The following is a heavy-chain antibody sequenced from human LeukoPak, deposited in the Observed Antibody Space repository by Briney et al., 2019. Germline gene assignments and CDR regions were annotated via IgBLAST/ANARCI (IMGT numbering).Heavy chain of an antibody. CDR1: GYTFTNYG. J-gene: IGHJ5*02. Sequence: ASVKVSCKASGYTFTNYGISWVRQAPGQGLEWMGWISAYDGNTNYLQKFQGRVTMTTDTATCTAYMELRSLRSDDTAVYYCARDKVIASAGTPNWFDPWGQGTLVTVSS. D-gene: IGHD6-13*01. CDR3: ARDKVIASAGTPNWFDP. V-gene: IGHV1-18*01. CDR2: ISAYDGNT.